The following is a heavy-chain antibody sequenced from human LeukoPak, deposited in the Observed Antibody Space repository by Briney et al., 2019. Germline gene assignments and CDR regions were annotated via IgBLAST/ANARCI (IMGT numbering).Heavy chain of an antibody. CDR3: ASGRMGFGELLVAFDI. CDR2: INHSGST. Sequence: PSETLSLTCAVYGGSFSGYYWSWIRQPPGKGLEWIGEINHSGSTNYNPSLKSRVTISVDTSENQFSLKLSSVTAADTAVYYCASGRMGFGELLVAFDIWGQGTMVTVSS. V-gene: IGHV4-34*01. J-gene: IGHJ3*02. CDR1: GGSFSGYY. D-gene: IGHD3-10*01.